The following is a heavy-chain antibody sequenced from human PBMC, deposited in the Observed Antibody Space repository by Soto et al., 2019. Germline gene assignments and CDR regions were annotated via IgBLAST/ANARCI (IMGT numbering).Heavy chain of an antibody. D-gene: IGHD6-19*01. Sequence: HPGGSLRLSCAASGFTFSSYWMSWVRQAPGKGLEWVANIKQDGSEKYYVDSVKGRFTISRDNVQNSLYLQMHSLRAEDTAVYYCARERGSGWTFDYWGQGTLVTVSS. CDR1: GFTFSSYW. CDR3: ARERGSGWTFDY. J-gene: IGHJ4*02. CDR2: IKQDGSEK. V-gene: IGHV3-7*01.